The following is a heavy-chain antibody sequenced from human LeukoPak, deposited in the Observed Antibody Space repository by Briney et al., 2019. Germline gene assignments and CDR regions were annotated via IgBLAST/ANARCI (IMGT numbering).Heavy chain of an antibody. CDR2: IYTSGST. CDR1: GGSISSYY. Sequence: SETLSLTCTVSGGSISSYYWSWIRQPAGKGLEWIGRIYTSGSTNYNPSLKSRVTMSVDTSKNQFSLKLSSVTAADTAVYYCARLPSGSYYKEGAFDIWGQGTMVTVSS. J-gene: IGHJ3*02. D-gene: IGHD1-26*01. CDR3: ARLPSGSYYKEGAFDI. V-gene: IGHV4-4*07.